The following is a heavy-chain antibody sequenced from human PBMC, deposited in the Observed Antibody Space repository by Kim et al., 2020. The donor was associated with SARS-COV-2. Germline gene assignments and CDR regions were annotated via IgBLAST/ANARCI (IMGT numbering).Heavy chain of an antibody. CDR2: ISHDASST. CDR1: GFTFSSCA. D-gene: IGHD1-26*01. V-gene: IGHV3-23*01. CDR3: AKYLWDYSGMDV. J-gene: IGHJ6*02. Sequence: GGSLRLSCAASGFTFSSCAMTWVRQTPGKGLEWVASISHDASSTHYAGSVKGRFTISRDDSKNTVYLRLNSLRAEDTALYYCAKYLWDYSGMDVWGQGTT.